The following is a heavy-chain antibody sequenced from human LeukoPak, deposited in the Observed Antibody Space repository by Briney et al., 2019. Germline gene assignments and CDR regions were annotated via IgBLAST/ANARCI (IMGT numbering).Heavy chain of an antibody. J-gene: IGHJ4*02. D-gene: IGHD2-2*02. CDR1: GGTFSSYA. Sequence: SVKVSCKASGGTFSSYAISWVRQAPGQGLEWMGGIIPIFGTANYAQKFQGRVTITTDESTSTAYMELSSLRSEDTAVYYCARSQGGYCGSTSCYTADYWGQGTLVTVSS. CDR3: ARSQGGYCGSTSCYTADY. V-gene: IGHV1-69*05. CDR2: IIPIFGTA.